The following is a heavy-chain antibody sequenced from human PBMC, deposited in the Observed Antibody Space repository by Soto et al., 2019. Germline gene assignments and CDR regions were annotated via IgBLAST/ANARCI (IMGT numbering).Heavy chain of an antibody. Sequence: PSGTLALTCTVSDGSVGSGSYYWSWIRQPPGKGLEWIGYMYNSGITNYNPSLKSRVTISIGASEIQFSLRLTSVTAADTALYYCARSTQFCSRSSCYLTGDAFHIWGQGTM. CDR3: ARSTQFCSRSSCYLTGDAFHI. V-gene: IGHV4-61*01. J-gene: IGHJ3*02. D-gene: IGHD2-2*01. CDR1: DGSVGSGSYY. CDR2: MYNSGIT.